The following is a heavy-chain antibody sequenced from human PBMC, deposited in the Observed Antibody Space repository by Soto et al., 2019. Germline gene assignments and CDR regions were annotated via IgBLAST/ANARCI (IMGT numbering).Heavy chain of an antibody. CDR1: GFTFILYI. V-gene: IGHV3-21*01. D-gene: IGHD4-17*01. J-gene: IGHJ4*02. CDR3: ARDPPTAVDY. CDR2: ISSSSSYI. Sequence: PGGSVRLSCAASGFTFILYIINWVRQAPGKGLEWVSSISSSSSYIYYADSVKGRFTISRDNAKNSLYLQMNSLRAEDTAVYYCARDPPTAVDYWGQGTLVTVSS.